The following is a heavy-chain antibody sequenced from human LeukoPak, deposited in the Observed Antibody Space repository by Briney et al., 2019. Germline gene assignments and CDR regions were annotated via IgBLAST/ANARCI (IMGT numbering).Heavy chain of an antibody. CDR2: IIPIFGTA. J-gene: IGHJ2*01. CDR1: GGTFSSYA. D-gene: IGHD3-10*01. V-gene: IGHV1-69*05. CDR3: ARLVRGLGYWYFDL. Sequence: KVSCKASGGTFSSYAISWVRQAPGQGLEWMGGIIPIFGTANYAQKFQGRVTLTTDTSTSTAYMELRSLRSDDTAVYYCARLVRGLGYWYFDLWGRGTLVTVSS.